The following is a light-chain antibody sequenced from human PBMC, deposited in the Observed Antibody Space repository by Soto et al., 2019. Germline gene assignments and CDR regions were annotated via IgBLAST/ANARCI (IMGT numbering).Light chain of an antibody. J-gene: IGKJ1*01. CDR2: GAS. CDR3: QQYDVSPRT. Sequence: EIVLTQSPGTLSLSPGERATLSCRTSQSISNNYLAWYQQKTGQAPRLLIYGASRRAIGIPDRFSGSGSGTGFILTISRLEPEDFAVYYCQQYDVSPRTFGQGTKVDVK. V-gene: IGKV3-20*01. CDR1: QSISNNY.